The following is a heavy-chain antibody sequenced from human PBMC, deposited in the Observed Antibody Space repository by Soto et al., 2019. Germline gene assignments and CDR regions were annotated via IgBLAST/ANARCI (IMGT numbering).Heavy chain of an antibody. Sequence: PSETLSLTCTVSGGSISCSSYYWGWIRQPPGKGLEWIGSIYYSGSTYYNPSLKSRVTISVDTSKNQFSLKLSSVTAADTAVYYCARKQQLVTYNWFDPWGQGTLVTVSS. CDR3: ARKQQLVTYNWFDP. V-gene: IGHV4-39*01. CDR2: IYYSGST. J-gene: IGHJ5*02. CDR1: GGSISCSSYY. D-gene: IGHD6-13*01.